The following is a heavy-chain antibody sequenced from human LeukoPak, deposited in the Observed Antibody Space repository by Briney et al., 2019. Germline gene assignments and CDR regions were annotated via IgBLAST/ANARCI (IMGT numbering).Heavy chain of an antibody. D-gene: IGHD5-18*01. CDR2: ISSGGNTI. J-gene: IGHJ4*02. CDR1: GFTFSSYE. CDR3: AREGTVMVSFEY. V-gene: IGHV3-48*03. Sequence: HPGGPLRLSCAASGFTFSSYEMNWVRQAPGKGVEWVSYISSGGNTIYYADSVKGRFTISRDNAKNSLSLQMNSMRAWDTAVYYCAREGTVMVSFEYWGQGTLVTVSS.